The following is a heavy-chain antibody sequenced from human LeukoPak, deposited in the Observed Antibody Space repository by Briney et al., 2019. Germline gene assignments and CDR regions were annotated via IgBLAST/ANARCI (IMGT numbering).Heavy chain of an antibody. CDR3: ATLTGITMVRGVYPRDYYYYGMDV. Sequence: ASVKASCKASGYTFTGYYMHWVREAPGQGLEWMGWINPNSGGTNYTQKFQGRVTVTRDTSISTAYMELSRLRSDDTAVYYCATLTGITMVRGVYPRDYYYYGMDVWGQGTTVTVSS. J-gene: IGHJ6*02. CDR1: GYTFTGYY. D-gene: IGHD3-10*01. V-gene: IGHV1-2*02. CDR2: INPNSGGT.